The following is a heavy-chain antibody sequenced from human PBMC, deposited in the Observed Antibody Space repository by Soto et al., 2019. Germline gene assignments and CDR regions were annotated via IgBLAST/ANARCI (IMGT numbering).Heavy chain of an antibody. V-gene: IGHV3-13*01. CDR1: GFTFSSYD. J-gene: IGHJ3*02. Sequence: GGSLRLSCAASGFTFSSYDMHWVRQATGKDLEWVSAIGTAGDTYYPGSVKGRFTISRENAKNSLYLQMNSLRAEDTAVYYCARGVTIFGVVNHLDAFDIWGQGTMVTVSS. CDR3: ARGVTIFGVVNHLDAFDI. D-gene: IGHD3-3*01. CDR2: IGTAGDT.